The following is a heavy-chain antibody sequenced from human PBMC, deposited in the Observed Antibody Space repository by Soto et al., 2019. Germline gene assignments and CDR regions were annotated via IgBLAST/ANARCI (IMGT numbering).Heavy chain of an antibody. D-gene: IGHD3-10*01. CDR3: ALPYNMVRGVKTYAFDI. CDR2: IYWDDDK. CDR1: GFSLSTSGVG. Sequence: QITLKESGPTLVKPTQTLTLTCTFSGFSLSTSGVGVGWIRQPPGKALEWLALIYWDDDKRYSPSLKSRLTINKDTSKNQVVLTMTNMDPVDTATYYCALPYNMVRGVKTYAFDIWGQGTMVTVYS. V-gene: IGHV2-5*02. J-gene: IGHJ3*02.